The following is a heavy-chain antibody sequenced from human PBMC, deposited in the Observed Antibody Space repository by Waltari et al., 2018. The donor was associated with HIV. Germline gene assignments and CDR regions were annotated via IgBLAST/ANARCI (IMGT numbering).Heavy chain of an antibody. CDR3: TRGRGGPDY. V-gene: IGHV3-30*01. CDR1: GFTFSSYA. Sequence: QVQLVESGGGVVQPGRSLRLSCAASGFTFSSYAMHWVRQAPGKGLEWVAVIGYDGNEKYYADSVKGRFTISRGNSRNTLYLQMNSLRAEDTAVYYCTRGRGGPDYWGQEPWSPSPQ. J-gene: IGHJ4*01. CDR2: IGYDGNEK. D-gene: IGHD3-10*01.